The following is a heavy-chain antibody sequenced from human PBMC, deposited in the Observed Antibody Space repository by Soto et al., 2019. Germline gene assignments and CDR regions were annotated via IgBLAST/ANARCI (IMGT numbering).Heavy chain of an antibody. D-gene: IGHD6-19*01. J-gene: IGHJ6*02. CDR3: ARGAAVPGHYYGMDV. CDR1: GFTFSSYW. CDR2: IDSDGSIT. V-gene: IGHV3-74*01. Sequence: PGGSLRLSCAASGFTFSSYWMHWVRQAPGKGLVWVSRIDSDGSITNYADSVKGRFTISRDNAKNTLYLQMNSLRAEDTALYYCARGAAVPGHYYGMDVWGQGTTLTVSS.